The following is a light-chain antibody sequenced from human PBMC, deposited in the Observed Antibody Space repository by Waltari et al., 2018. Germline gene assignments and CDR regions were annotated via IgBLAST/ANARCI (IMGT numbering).Light chain of an antibody. CDR2: GKN. Sequence: SSELTQDPAVSVAFGQTVRITCQGDSLRSYYASWYQQKPRHAPVLVIYGKNNRPSGIPDRFSGSSAGNTASLTITGAQAEDEADYYCNSRDSSGNVVFGGGTKLTVL. CDR3: NSRDSSGNVV. J-gene: IGLJ2*01. V-gene: IGLV3-19*01. CDR1: SLRSYY.